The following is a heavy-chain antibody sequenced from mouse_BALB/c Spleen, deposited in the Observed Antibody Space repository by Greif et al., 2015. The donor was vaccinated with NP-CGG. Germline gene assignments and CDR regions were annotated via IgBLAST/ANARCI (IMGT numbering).Heavy chain of an antibody. CDR3: ARWGGNYEGFAY. Sequence: QVQLQQPGAELMKPGASVKISCKATGYTFNSYWIEWVKQRPGHGLEWIGEILPGSGSTNYNEKFKGKATFTADTSSNTAYTQLSSLTSEDSAVYYCARWGGNYEGFAYWGQGTLVTVSA. J-gene: IGHJ3*01. D-gene: IGHD2-1*01. V-gene: IGHV1-9*01. CDR2: ILPGSGST. CDR1: GYTFNSYW.